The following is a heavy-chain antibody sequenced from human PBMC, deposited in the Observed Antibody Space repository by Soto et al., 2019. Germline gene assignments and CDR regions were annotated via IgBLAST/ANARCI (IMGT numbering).Heavy chain of an antibody. CDR3: ARATPLYSSGPGVFDY. CDR1: GFTFSSYS. CDR2: INSGGSSI. V-gene: IGHV3-48*04. D-gene: IGHD6-19*01. Sequence: GGSLRLSCAASGFTFSSYSMNWVRQAPGKGLEWVSHINSGGSSIYYADSVKGRFTISRDNAKNTLYLQMNSLRAEDTAVYYCARATPLYSSGPGVFDYCGQGTLVTVSS. J-gene: IGHJ4*02.